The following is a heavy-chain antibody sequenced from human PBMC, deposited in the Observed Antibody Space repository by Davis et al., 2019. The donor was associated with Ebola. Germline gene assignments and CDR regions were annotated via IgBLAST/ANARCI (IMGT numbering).Heavy chain of an antibody. CDR1: GFTFSSYA. J-gene: IGHJ4*02. Sequence: GGSLRLSCAASGFTFSSYAMHWVRQAPGKGLEWVAVISYDGSNKYYADSVKGRFTISRDNSKNTLYLQMNSLRAEDTAVYYCARAYYDYVWGSFVHWGQGTLVTVSS. CDR2: ISYDGSNK. D-gene: IGHD3-16*01. V-gene: IGHV3-30-3*01. CDR3: ARAYYDYVWGSFVH.